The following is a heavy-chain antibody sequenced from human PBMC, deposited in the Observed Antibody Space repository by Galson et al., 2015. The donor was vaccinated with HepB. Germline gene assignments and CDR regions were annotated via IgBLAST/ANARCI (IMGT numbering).Heavy chain of an antibody. CDR1: GFTFSSYA. V-gene: IGHV3-23*01. CDR3: ARPDDIAEAFDI. CDR2: ISGSGGST. J-gene: IGHJ3*02. Sequence: SLRLSCAASGFTFSSYAMSWVRQAPGKGLEWVSAISGSGGSTYYADSVKGRFTIPRDNSKNTLYLQMNSLRAEDTVVYYCARPDDIAEAFDIWGQGTMVTVSS.